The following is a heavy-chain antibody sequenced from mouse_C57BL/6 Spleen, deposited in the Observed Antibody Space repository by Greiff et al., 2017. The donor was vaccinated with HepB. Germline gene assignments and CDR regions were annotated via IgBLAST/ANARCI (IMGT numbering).Heavy chain of an antibody. CDR1: GFTFSDYY. V-gene: IGHV5-16*01. CDR3: ARDGHGGYAMDY. Sequence: EVQLQESEGGLVQPGSSMKLSCTASGFTFSDYYMAWVRQVPEKGLEWVANINYDGSSTYYLDSLKSRFIISRDNAKNILYLQMSSLKSEDTATYYCARDGHGGYAMDYWGQGTSVTVSS. J-gene: IGHJ4*01. CDR2: INYDGSST. D-gene: IGHD6-1*01.